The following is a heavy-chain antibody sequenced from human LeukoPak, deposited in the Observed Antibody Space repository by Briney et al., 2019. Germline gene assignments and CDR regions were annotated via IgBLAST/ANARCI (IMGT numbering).Heavy chain of an antibody. CDR3: AREGDGSNSGFAY. CDR1: GFRFSGYN. Sequence: GGSLRLACAVSGFRFSGYNMNWVRQAPGKGLEWIAYISSTTVIYYADSVEGRFTVSRDNAHDSLYLQMSSLTLDDTAVYFCAREGDGSNSGFAYWGQGALVTVSS. D-gene: IGHD4-11*01. J-gene: IGHJ4*02. CDR2: ISSTTVI. V-gene: IGHV3-69-1*01.